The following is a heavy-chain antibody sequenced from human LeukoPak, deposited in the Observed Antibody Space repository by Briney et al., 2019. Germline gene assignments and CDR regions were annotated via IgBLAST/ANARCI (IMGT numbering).Heavy chain of an antibody. V-gene: IGHV1-8*03. CDR2: MNPNSGNT. D-gene: IGHD1-26*01. Sequence: ASVKVSCKASGYTFTSYDINWVRQATGQGLEWMGWMNPNSGNTGYAQKFQGRVTITRNTSISTAYMELSSLRSEDTAVYYCARMHGSGTYNWDAFDIWGQGTTVTVSS. J-gene: IGHJ3*02. CDR1: GYTFTSYD. CDR3: ARMHGSGTYNWDAFDI.